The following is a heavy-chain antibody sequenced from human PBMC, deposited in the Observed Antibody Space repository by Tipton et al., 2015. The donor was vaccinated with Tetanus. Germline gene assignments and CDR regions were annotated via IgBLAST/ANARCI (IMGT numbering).Heavy chain of an antibody. CDR2: IYYSGST. V-gene: IGHV4-39*01. Sequence: TLSLTCTVSGGSISSSSYYWGWIRQPPGKGLEWIGSIYYSGSTYYNPSLKSRVTISVDTSKNQFSLKLSSVTAADTAVYYCARHGSSIAARPARGWCDPWGQGTLVTVSS. J-gene: IGHJ5*02. D-gene: IGHD6-6*01. CDR3: ARHGSSIAARPARGWCDP. CDR1: GGSISSSSYY.